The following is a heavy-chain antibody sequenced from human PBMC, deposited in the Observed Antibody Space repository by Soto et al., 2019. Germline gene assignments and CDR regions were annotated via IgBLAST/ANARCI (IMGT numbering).Heavy chain of an antibody. D-gene: IGHD6-19*01. V-gene: IGHV3-7*01. CDR1: GFTFSSYW. Sequence: GGSLRLSCAASGFTFSSYWMSWVRQAPGKGLEWVANIKQDGSEKYYVDSVKGRFTISRDNAKNSLYLQMNSLRAEDTAVYYCARDSPLGDSGWYIASKGAGAFDIWGQGTMVTVSS. CDR3: ARDSPLGDSGWYIASKGAGAFDI. J-gene: IGHJ3*02. CDR2: IKQDGSEK.